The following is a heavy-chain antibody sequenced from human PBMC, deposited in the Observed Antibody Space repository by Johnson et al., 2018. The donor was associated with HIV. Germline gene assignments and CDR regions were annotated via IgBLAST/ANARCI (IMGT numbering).Heavy chain of an antibody. Sequence: VQLVESGGGVVQPGRSLILSCAASGFTFSDHWMSWVRQAPWPGLVWVSRIKSDLLCTNYADSVKGLFTISRDNAKNTLYLQMNSLRAEDTAVYYCVRQQLWPRNDAFDIWGQGTLVTVSS. D-gene: IGHD5-18*01. J-gene: IGHJ3*02. CDR3: VRQQLWPRNDAFDI. V-gene: IGHV3-74*02. CDR2: IKSDLLCT. CDR1: GFTFSDHW.